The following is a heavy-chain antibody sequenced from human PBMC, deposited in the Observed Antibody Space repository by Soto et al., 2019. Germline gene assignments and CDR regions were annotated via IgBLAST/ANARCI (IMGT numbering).Heavy chain of an antibody. D-gene: IGHD2-15*01. J-gene: IGHJ4*02. CDR3: ARDFGYCSGGSCYANPYFDY. Sequence: ASVKVSCKASGYTFTSYGISWVRQAPGQGLEWMGWISAYNGNTNYAQKLQGRVTMTTDTSTSTAYMELRSLRSDDTAVYYRARDFGYCSGGSCYANPYFDYWGQGTLVTVSS. CDR1: GYTFTSYG. V-gene: IGHV1-18*01. CDR2: ISAYNGNT.